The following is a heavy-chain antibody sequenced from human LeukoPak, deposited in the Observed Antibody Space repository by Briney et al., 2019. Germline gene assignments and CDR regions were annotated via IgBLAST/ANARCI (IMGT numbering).Heavy chain of an antibody. CDR3: ARRGSSGFLYYFDY. CDR2: IHYGGIT. J-gene: IGHJ4*02. D-gene: IGHD6-19*01. Sequence: PSETLSLTCTVFGGSIRSSDDYWGWIRQPPGTGLERIGSIHYGGITYYNPSLKSRVTISVDTSKNQFSLKLSSVTAADTAVYYCARRGSSGFLYYFDYWGQGILVTVSS. CDR1: GGSIRSSDDY. V-gene: IGHV4-39*01.